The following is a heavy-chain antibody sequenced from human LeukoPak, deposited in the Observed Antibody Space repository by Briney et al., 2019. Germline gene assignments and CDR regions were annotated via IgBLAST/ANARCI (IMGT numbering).Heavy chain of an antibody. D-gene: IGHD6-19*01. J-gene: IGHJ3*01. V-gene: IGHV3-21*01. CDR3: ARPKYSSGWYTFL. CDR2: ISSSSSYT. Sequence: GGSLRLSCAASGFTFSSYSMNWVRQAPGKGLEWVSSISSSSSYTYYADSVKGRFTISRDNAKNSLYLQMNSLRAEDTAVYYCARPKYSSGWYTFLWGQGTMVTVSS. CDR1: GFTFSSYS.